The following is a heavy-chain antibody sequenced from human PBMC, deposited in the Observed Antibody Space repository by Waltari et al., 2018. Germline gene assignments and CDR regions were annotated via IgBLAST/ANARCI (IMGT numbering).Heavy chain of an antibody. CDR3: ARTPVQGVDYYYYYGMDV. D-gene: IGHD3-10*01. J-gene: IGHJ6*02. CDR2: IKQDGSEK. CDR1: GFTVSSNY. V-gene: IGHV3-7*03. Sequence: EVQLVESGGGLIQPGGSLRLSCAASGFTVSSNYMSWVRQAPGKGLEWVANIKQDGSEKYYVDSVKGRFTISRDNAKNSLYLQMNSLRAEDTAVYYCARTPVQGVDYYYYYGMDVWGQGTTVTVSS.